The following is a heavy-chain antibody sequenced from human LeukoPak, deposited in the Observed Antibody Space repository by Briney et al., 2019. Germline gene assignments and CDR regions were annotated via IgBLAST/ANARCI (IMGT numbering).Heavy chain of an antibody. V-gene: IGHV1-69*04. J-gene: IGHJ5*02. CDR2: IIPILGIA. CDR3: ARGDPDYYGSGSPLFDP. CDR1: GGTFSSYA. D-gene: IGHD3-10*01. Sequence: SVKVSCKASGGTFSSYAISWVRQAPGQGLEWMGRIIPILGIANYAQKFQGRVAITADKSTSTAYMELSSLRSEDTAVYYCARGDPDYYGSGSPLFDPWGQGTLVTVSS.